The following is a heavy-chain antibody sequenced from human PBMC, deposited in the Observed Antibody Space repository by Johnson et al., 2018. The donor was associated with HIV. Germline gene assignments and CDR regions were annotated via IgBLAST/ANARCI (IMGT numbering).Heavy chain of an antibody. D-gene: IGHD3/OR15-3a*01. CDR3: ARDLGVDWSKGAFDM. CDR2: INSGGGT. V-gene: IGHV3-66*01. CDR1: GLTVSNNY. Sequence: VQLVESGGGLVQPGGSLRLSCAASGLTVSNNYMTWVRQGPGKGLEWVSVINSGGGTYYADSVTGRFTISRDNSKNTLYLQMNSLRAEDTAVYYCARDLGVDWSKGAFDMWGQGTMVTVSS. J-gene: IGHJ3*02.